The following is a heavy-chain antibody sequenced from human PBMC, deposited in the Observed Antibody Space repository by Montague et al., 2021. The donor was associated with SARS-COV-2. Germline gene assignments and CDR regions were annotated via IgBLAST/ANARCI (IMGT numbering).Heavy chain of an antibody. Sequence: SETLSLTCTVSGGSISSSSYYWAWIRQPPGKGLEWIRSIYYRGSTYYNPSLRSRVFISVDTSKNQLSLTLTSVTAADTAVYYCATQEDPSGWIPGPFDFWGQGTLVSVSS. J-gene: IGHJ4*02. D-gene: IGHD6-19*01. V-gene: IGHV4-39*01. CDR2: IYYRGST. CDR1: GGSISSSSYY. CDR3: ATQEDPSGWIPGPFDF.